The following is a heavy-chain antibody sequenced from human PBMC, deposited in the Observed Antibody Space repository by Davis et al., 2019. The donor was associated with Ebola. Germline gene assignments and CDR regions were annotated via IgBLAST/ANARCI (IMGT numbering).Heavy chain of an antibody. J-gene: IGHJ6*02. CDR2: ISWNSGSI. CDR3: AKGRGTTVTYGGLYYYYGMDV. D-gene: IGHD4-17*01. CDR1: GFTFDDYA. Sequence: SLKISCAASGFTFDDYAMHWVRQAPGKGLEWVSGISWNSGSIGSADSVKGRFTISRDNAKNSLYLQMNSLRAEDTALYYCAKGRGTTVTYGGLYYYYGMDVWGQGTTVTVSS. V-gene: IGHV3-9*01.